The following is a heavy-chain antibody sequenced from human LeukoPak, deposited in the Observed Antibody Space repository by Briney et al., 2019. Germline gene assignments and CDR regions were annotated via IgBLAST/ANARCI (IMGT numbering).Heavy chain of an antibody. J-gene: IGHJ4*02. CDR1: GYTFTSHG. D-gene: IGHD2-15*01. V-gene: IGHV1-18*01. CDR2: ISTYNGNT. CDR3: ARDLSSVVVAATPPDY. Sequence: ASVKVSCKASGYTFTSHGISWVRQAPGQGLEWMGWISTYNGNTNYAQKLQGRVTMTTDTSTSTAYMELRSLRSDDTAVYYCARDLSSVVVAATPPDYWGQGTLVTVSS.